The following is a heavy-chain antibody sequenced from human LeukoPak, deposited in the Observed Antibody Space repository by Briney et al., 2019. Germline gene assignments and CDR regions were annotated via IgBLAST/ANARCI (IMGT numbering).Heavy chain of an antibody. Sequence: GASVKVSCKASGHTFTSYGISWVRQAPGQGLEWMGWISAYNGNTNYAQKLQGRVTMTTDTSTSTAYMELRSLRSDDTAVYYCARDYGGNPWDFLDYWGQGNLVTVSS. CDR1: GHTFTSYG. J-gene: IGHJ4*02. V-gene: IGHV1-18*01. D-gene: IGHD4-23*01. CDR2: ISAYNGNT. CDR3: ARDYGGNPWDFLDY.